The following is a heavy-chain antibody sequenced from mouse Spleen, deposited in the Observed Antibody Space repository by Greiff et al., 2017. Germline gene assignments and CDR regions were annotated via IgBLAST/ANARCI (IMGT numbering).Heavy chain of an antibody. CDR2: IDPANGNT. CDR3: ARGAYYRYDEDYFDY. V-gene: IGHV14-3*01. CDR1: GFNIKNTY. D-gene: IGHD2-14*01. Sequence: EVQLQQSVAELVRPGASVKLSCTASGFNIKNTYMHWVKQRPEQGLEWIGRIDPANGNTKYAPKFQGKATITADTSSNTAYLQLSSLTSEDTAIYYCARGAYYRYDEDYFDYWGQGTTLTVSS. J-gene: IGHJ2*01.